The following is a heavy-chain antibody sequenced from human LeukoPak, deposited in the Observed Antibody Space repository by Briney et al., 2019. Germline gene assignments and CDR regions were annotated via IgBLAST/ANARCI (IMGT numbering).Heavy chain of an antibody. Sequence: SETLSLTCTVSGDSIGSYYWSWIRQPPGKGLEWIGYIYYSGSTNYNPSLKSRLTISVDTSKNQFSLRLTSVAAADTAVYYCARDRYFDWFHAFDIWGQGAMVTVSS. V-gene: IGHV4-59*01. J-gene: IGHJ3*02. D-gene: IGHD3-9*01. CDR1: GDSIGSYY. CDR2: IYYSGST. CDR3: ARDRYFDWFHAFDI.